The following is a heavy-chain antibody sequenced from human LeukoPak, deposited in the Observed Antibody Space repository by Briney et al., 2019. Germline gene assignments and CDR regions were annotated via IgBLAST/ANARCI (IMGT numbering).Heavy chain of an antibody. Sequence: GGSLRLSCAASGFTFSSYAMSWVRQAPGKGLEWVSAISGSGGSTHYADSVKGRFTISRDNSKNTLYLQMNSLRAEDTAVYYCAKTYYDILTGYGYYGMDVWGQGTTVTVSS. CDR3: AKTYYDILTGYGYYGMDV. V-gene: IGHV3-23*01. CDR1: GFTFSSYA. CDR2: ISGSGGST. J-gene: IGHJ6*02. D-gene: IGHD3-9*01.